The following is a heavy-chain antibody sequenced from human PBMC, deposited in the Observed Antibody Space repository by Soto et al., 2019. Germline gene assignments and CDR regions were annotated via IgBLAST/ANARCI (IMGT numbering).Heavy chain of an antibody. D-gene: IGHD2-2*01. CDR3: AREDSIIIPAVSDF. CDR1: GFAFSNYG. J-gene: IGHJ4*02. Sequence: GGSLRLSCTVSGFAFSNYGINWVRQAPGKGLEWVSSISKSDYTYYSDSVKGRFAISRDNAKSSVSLQMNTLRVEDTAVYYCAREDSIIIPAVSDFWGQGTLVTVSS. CDR2: ISKSDYT. V-gene: IGHV3-21*01.